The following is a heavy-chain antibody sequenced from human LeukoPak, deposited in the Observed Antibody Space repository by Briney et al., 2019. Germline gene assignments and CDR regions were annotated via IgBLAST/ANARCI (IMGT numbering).Heavy chain of an antibody. V-gene: IGHV3-20*04. J-gene: IGHJ4*02. CDR1: GFTFDDYG. D-gene: IGHD6-19*01. CDR3: ARGLHDGWYTGGFDY. Sequence: PGGSLRLSCAASGFTFDDYGMSWVRQAPGKGLEWVSGINWNGGSTGYADSVKGRFTISRDNAKNSLYLQMNSLRAEDTAVYYCARGLHDGWYTGGFDYWGQGTLVTVSS. CDR2: INWNGGST.